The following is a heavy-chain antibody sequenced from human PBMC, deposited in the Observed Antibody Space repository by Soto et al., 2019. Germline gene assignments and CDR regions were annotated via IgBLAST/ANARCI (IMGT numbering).Heavy chain of an antibody. D-gene: IGHD2-2*01. Sequence: ASMKVSCKASGYTFTNYVVHWVRQAPGQRIEWMGWINAGNGNTMFSQNLQGRVTITRATSARTVYMELSSLRSEDTAVYYCVRGHLAVVPVASWFYYMDVWGNGTTFTVSS. CDR2: INAGNGNT. CDR1: GYTFTNYV. V-gene: IGHV1-3*01. CDR3: VRGHLAVVPVASWFYYMDV. J-gene: IGHJ6*03.